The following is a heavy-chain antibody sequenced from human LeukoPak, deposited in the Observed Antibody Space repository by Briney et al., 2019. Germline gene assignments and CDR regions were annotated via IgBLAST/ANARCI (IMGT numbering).Heavy chain of an antibody. J-gene: IGHJ4*02. CDR1: GYTFSNFG. D-gene: IGHD2-2*01. V-gene: IGHV1-18*01. Sequence: ASVKVSCKASGYTFSNFGVNWVRQAPGQGLEWMGWISGNNDNPNYGQKFQGRVTMTTDTSTSTAYMELRSLRSDDTAVYYCARVPGGGVVVPAAIPYYFDYWGQGTLVTVSS. CDR3: ARVPGGGVVVPAAIPYYFDY. CDR2: ISGNNDNP.